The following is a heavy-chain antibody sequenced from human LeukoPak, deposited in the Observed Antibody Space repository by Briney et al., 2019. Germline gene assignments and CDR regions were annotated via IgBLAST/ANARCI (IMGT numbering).Heavy chain of an antibody. D-gene: IGHD3-22*01. Sequence: PSETLSLTCTVSSGSISSYYWSWIRQPPGKGLEWIGYIYSSGSTNYNPSLRSRVTMSVDTSKNQFSLNVTSVTAADTAVYYCAREEYFQDSNGYSYYFHSWGQGSLVTVSS. V-gene: IGHV4-59*12. J-gene: IGHJ4*02. CDR2: IYSSGST. CDR3: AREEYFQDSNGYSYYFHS. CDR1: SGSISSYY.